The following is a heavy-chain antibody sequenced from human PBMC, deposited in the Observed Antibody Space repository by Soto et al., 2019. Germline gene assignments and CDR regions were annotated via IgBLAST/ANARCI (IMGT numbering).Heavy chain of an antibody. CDR3: ARDVPGDLWSGYHRVGYYEYCLDV. CDR1: GGSISSGGYY. V-gene: IGHV4-31*02. J-gene: IGHJ6*04. D-gene: IGHD3-3*01. Sequence: SETLSLTCTVPGGSISSGGYYWSWIRQHPGKGLEWIGYIYYSGSTYYNPSLKSRVTISVDTSKNQFSLKLISVTAADTAVYYCARDVPGDLWSGYHRVGYYEYCLDVWGEGTTVTGSS. CDR2: IYYSGST.